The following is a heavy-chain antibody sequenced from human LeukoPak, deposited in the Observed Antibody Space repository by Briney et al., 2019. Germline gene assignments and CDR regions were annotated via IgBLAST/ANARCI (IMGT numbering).Heavy chain of an antibody. Sequence: GGSLRLSCAASGFTFSDYSMNWVRQAPGKGLEWVSYISSSGTTIYSADSVKGRFTISRDNAKNSLYLQMNSLRAEDTAVYYCGTDPSYGDYALSDYWGQGTLVTVSS. CDR3: GTDPSYGDYALSDY. CDR1: GFTFSDYS. J-gene: IGHJ4*02. D-gene: IGHD4-17*01. V-gene: IGHV3-48*01. CDR2: ISSSGTTI.